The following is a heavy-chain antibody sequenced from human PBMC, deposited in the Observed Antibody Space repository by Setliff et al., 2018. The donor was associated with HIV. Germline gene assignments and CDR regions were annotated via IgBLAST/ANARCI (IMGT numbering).Heavy chain of an antibody. CDR3: ARGRCSDAACFFDY. Sequence: GGSLRLSCAASGFIFGDYSMHWVRQTPEKRLEWISYISGSGRRVFYADSVEGRFTISRDNAKNSLYLQMDNLTVDDTAVYFCARGRCSDAACFFDYWGQGTLVTVSS. CDR1: GFIFGDYS. V-gene: IGHV3-48*01. J-gene: IGHJ4*02. D-gene: IGHD3-16*01. CDR2: ISGSGRRV.